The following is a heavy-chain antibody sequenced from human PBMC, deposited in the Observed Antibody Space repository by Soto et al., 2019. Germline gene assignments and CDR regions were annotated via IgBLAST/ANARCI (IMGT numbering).Heavy chain of an antibody. CDR2: IYYSGST. CDR1: GFSISSGYF. J-gene: IGHJ4*02. D-gene: IGHD2-15*01. V-gene: IGHV4-38-2*02. Sequence: SETLSLTCAVSGFSISSGYFWGWIRQPPGKGPEWLGSIYYSGSTNYNPSLKSRVTISVDTSKNQFSLKLSSVTAADTAVYYCARDYRAGVVVRYFDYWGQGTLVTVSS. CDR3: ARDYRAGVVVRYFDY.